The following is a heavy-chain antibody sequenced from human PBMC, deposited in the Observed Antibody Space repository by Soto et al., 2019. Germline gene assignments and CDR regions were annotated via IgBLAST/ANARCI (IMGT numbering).Heavy chain of an antibody. J-gene: IGHJ4*02. CDR3: ARLRIAVAGSAFDY. CDR1: GFTFSSYA. Sequence: PGGSLRLSSAASGFTFSSYAMSWVRQAPGKGLEWVSAISGSGGSTYYADSVKGRFTISRDNSKNTLYLQMNSLRAEDTAVYYCARLRIAVAGSAFDYWGQGTLVTVSS. V-gene: IGHV3-23*01. CDR2: ISGSGGST. D-gene: IGHD6-19*01.